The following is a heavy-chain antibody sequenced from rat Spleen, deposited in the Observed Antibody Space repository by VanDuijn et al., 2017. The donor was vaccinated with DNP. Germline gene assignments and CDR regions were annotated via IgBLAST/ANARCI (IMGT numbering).Heavy chain of an antibody. CDR1: GYSITNNY. J-gene: IGHJ1*01. CDR3: ARGNDDYYPNWYFDF. D-gene: IGHD1-12*03. V-gene: IGHV3-1*01. CDR2: IDYSGNT. Sequence: EVQLQESGPGLVKPSQSLSLTCSVTGYSITNNYWGWIRKFPGNKMEWTGYIDYSGNTGYNPSLKSRISITRDTSNNQFFLQLKSVTTEDTATYYCARGNDDYYPNWYFDFWGPGTMVTVSS.